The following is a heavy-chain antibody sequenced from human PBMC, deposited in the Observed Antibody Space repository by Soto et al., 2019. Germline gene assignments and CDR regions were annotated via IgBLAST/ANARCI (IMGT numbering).Heavy chain of an antibody. CDR3: ASLYCSSTSCYRGYYYYYGMDV. CDR2: IIPIFGTA. D-gene: IGHD2-2*02. V-gene: IGHV1-69*13. Sequence: GASVKVSCKASGGTFSSYAISWVRQAPGQGLEWMGGIIPIFGTANYAQKFQGRVTITADESTSTAYMELGSLRSEDTAVYYCASLYCSSTSCYRGYYYYYGMDVWGQGTTVTVSS. CDR1: GGTFSSYA. J-gene: IGHJ6*02.